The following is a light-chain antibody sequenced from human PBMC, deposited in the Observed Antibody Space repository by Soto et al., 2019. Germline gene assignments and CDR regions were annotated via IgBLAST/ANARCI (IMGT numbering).Light chain of an antibody. V-gene: IGLV2-8*01. J-gene: IGLJ1*01. CDR1: SSDVGAYNY. CDR2: DVI. Sequence: QSALTQPPSASGSPGQTVAISCTGSSSDVGAYNYVSWYQQHPGKAPKLMIYDVIQRPSGVPARFSGSKSGNTASLTVSGLQPEDEADYYCCSYTTSSTYVFGTRTKLTVL. CDR3: CSYTTSSTYV.